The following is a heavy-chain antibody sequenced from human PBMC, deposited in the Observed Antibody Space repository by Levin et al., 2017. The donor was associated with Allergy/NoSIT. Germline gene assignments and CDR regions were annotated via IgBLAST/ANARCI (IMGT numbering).Heavy chain of an antibody. D-gene: IGHD5-12*01. V-gene: IGHV5-10-1*01. CDR3: ARLSLYSGYDWGFDY. CDR2: IDPSDSYT. Sequence: KVSCKGSGYSFTSYWISWVRQMPGKGLEWMGRIDPSDSYTNYSPSFQGHVTISADKSISTAYLQWSSLKASDTAMYYCARLSLYSGYDWGFDYWGQGTLVTVSS. CDR1: GYSFTSYW. J-gene: IGHJ4*02.